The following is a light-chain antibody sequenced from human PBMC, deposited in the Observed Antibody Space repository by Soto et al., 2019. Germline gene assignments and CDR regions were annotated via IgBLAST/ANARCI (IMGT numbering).Light chain of an antibody. CDR3: QQYGSPPLT. CDR2: GAS. CDR1: QSVSSSF. Sequence: EIALTQSPGTLSSSPGERATLSCRASQSVSSSFLAWYQQKPGQAPRLLIYGASSRPCGVPNRFSGSGSGTDFTLTISKLETEDFAVYYWQQYGSPPLTGGGGTKVEIK. V-gene: IGKV3-20*01. J-gene: IGKJ4*01.